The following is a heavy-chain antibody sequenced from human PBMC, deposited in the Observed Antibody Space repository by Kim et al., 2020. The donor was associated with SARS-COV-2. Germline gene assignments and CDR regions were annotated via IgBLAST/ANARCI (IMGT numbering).Heavy chain of an antibody. CDR2: ISSTSRNI. J-gene: IGHJ4*02. CDR3: ARVRPSGYTVYY. D-gene: IGHD2-2*02. Sequence: GGSLRLSCAASGFTFSIYSIDWVRRAPGKGLEWIIYISSTSRNIYYADSVKGRFTVSRDKAENSVYLQMDSLTDEGTAIYYCARVRPSGYTVYYWGQGTPVTVSA. CDR1: GFTFSIYS. V-gene: IGHV3-48*02.